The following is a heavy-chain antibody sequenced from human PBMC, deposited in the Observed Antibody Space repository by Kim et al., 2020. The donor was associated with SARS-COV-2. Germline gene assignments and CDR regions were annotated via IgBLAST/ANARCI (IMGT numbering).Heavy chain of an antibody. Sequence: ASVKVSCKASGYMFSSFALNWVRQAPGQGLEWLGWINTNDGTPTYSQDFTGRFVFSSDTSVRTAYLQICSLKAEDTAVYYCAGSMVRGVISRNFYYNYVMEVWGQGTTVTVSS. CDR3: AGSMVRGVISRNFYYNYVMEV. CDR2: INTNDGTP. D-gene: IGHD3-10*01. V-gene: IGHV7-4-1*01. J-gene: IGHJ6*02. CDR1: GYMFSSFA.